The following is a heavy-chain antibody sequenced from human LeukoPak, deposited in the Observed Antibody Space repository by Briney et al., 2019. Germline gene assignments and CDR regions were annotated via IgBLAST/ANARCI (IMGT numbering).Heavy chain of an antibody. Sequence: PGGSLRLSCAASGFTVSSNYMSWVRQAPGKGLEWVSVIYSGGSTYYADSVKGRFTISRDNSKNTLYLQMTSLRADDTAVFYCAKEGAEYNLNAWGQGTLVTVSS. CDR2: IYSGGST. CDR1: GFTVSSNY. J-gene: IGHJ5*02. CDR3: AKEGAEYNLNA. V-gene: IGHV3-53*01. D-gene: IGHD1-1*01.